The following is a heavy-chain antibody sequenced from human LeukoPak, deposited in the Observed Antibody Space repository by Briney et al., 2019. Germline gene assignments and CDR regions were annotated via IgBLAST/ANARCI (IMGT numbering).Heavy chain of an antibody. Sequence: PSETLSLTCTVSGGSIDSYYWSWIRQPPGKGLEWIGYIYHSGTTYYNPSLKSRVTISIDRSKNQFSLKLSSVTAADTAVYYCARVARWGYYFDYWGQGTLVTVSS. D-gene: IGHD1-26*01. CDR3: ARVARWGYYFDY. V-gene: IGHV4-59*12. J-gene: IGHJ4*02. CDR1: GGSIDSYY. CDR2: IYHSGTT.